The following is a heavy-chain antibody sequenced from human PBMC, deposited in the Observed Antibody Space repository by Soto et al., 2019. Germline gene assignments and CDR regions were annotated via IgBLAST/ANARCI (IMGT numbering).Heavy chain of an antibody. D-gene: IGHD6-13*01. Sequence: QVQLVQSGAEVRKSGSSVKVSCKAAGGTFSDYALSWVRQAPGQGLEWMGGIVPIFATTNYAQKFQGRVTITAECPATTAHMELSSLKSEDTAVYYCARGRGIGFSSTWNIYWYYNMDVWGQGTTVTVSS. CDR1: GGTFSDYA. CDR3: ARGRGIGFSSTWNIYWYYNMDV. CDR2: IVPIFATT. V-gene: IGHV1-69*01. J-gene: IGHJ6*01.